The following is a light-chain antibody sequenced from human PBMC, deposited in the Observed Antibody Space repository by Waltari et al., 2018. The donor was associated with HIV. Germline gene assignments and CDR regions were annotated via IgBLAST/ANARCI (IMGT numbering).Light chain of an antibody. CDR1: SYNIGSNY. CDR2: RNN. CDR3: AAWDDSLSGGV. Sequence: QSVLTQPPSASGTAGQRVTISCSGSSYNIGSNYVYWYQQLPGTAPKLLIYRNNQRPSGVPDRFSGSKSGTSASLAISGLRSEDEADYYCAAWDDSLSGGVFGGGTKLTVL. V-gene: IGLV1-47*01. J-gene: IGLJ3*02.